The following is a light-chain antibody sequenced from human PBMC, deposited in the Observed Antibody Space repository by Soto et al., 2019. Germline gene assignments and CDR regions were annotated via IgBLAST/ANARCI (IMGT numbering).Light chain of an antibody. CDR2: AVS. CDR1: SSDVGDYNY. J-gene: IGLJ2*01. Sequence: QSALTQPPSASGSPGQSVTISCTGTSSDVGDYNYVSWYQQHPGKAPKLVIYAVSKRPSGVPDRFSGSKSGNTASLTVSGLQAEDEADYYCSSYAGSNNFGVVFGGGTQLTVL. CDR3: SSYAGSNNFGVV. V-gene: IGLV2-8*01.